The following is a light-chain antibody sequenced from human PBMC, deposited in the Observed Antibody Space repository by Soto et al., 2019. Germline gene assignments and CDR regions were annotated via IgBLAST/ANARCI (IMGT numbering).Light chain of an antibody. CDR2: GNT. CDR3: QSYENSRTGFYV. CDR1: SSDIGAGFD. V-gene: IGLV1-40*01. Sequence: QSALTQPPSVSGAPGQVVTISCSGSSSDIGAGFDVHWYQHLPGTAPKLLIYGNTNRPSGVPGRFSGSKSGTSASLVISGLQAEDEADYYCQSYENSRTGFYVFGTGTKVTVL. J-gene: IGLJ1*01.